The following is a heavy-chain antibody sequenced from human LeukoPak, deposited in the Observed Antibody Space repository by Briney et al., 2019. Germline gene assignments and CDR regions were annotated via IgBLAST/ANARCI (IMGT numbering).Heavy chain of an antibody. D-gene: IGHD2-2*01. CDR1: GFTFSSYG. CDR3: ARELGRTTAVDY. Sequence: GGSLRLSCAASGFTFSSYGMHWVRQAPGKGLEWVAVIWYDGSNKYYADSVKGRFTISRDNSKNTLYLQMNSLRAEDTAVYYCARELGRTTAVDYWGQGTLVTVSS. CDR2: IWYDGSNK. J-gene: IGHJ4*02. V-gene: IGHV3-33*01.